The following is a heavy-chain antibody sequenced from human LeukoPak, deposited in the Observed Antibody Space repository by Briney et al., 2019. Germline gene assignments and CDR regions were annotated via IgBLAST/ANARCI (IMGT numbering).Heavy chain of an antibody. CDR1: GGSISSGSYY. CDR3: ARVDYYDSSEINFDI. Sequence: SETLSLTCTVSGGSISSGSYYWSWIRQPAGKGLEWIGRIYTSGSTNYNPFLKSRVTISVDTSKNQFSLKLSSVTAADTAVYYCARVDYYDSSEINFDIWGQGTMVTVSS. J-gene: IGHJ3*02. CDR2: IYTSGST. V-gene: IGHV4-61*02. D-gene: IGHD3-22*01.